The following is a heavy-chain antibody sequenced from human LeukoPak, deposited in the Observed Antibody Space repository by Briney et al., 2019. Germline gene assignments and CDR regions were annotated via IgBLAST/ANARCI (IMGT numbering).Heavy chain of an antibody. J-gene: IGHJ4*02. CDR2: INSDGSST. CDR1: GFNFITAA. D-gene: IGHD1-1*01. CDR3: ASGLERAFFDY. V-gene: IGHV3-74*01. Sequence: GGSLRLSCAASGFNFITAAMTWVRQAPGKGLVWVSRINSDGSSTSYADSVKGRFTISRDNAKNTLYLQMNSLRAEATAVYYCASGLERAFFDYWGQGTLVTVSS.